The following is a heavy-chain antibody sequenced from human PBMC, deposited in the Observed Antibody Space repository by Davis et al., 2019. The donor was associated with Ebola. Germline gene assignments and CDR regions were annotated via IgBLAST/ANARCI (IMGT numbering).Heavy chain of an antibody. V-gene: IGHV4-38-2*02. Sequence: SETLSLTCTVSGYSIRSGYYWGWIRQPPGKGLEWIGSIYYSGSIYYNPSLKSRVTISVDTSKNQFSLKLSSVTAADTAVYYCARDRYCSSTSCYSNADAFDIWGQGTKVTVSS. CDR2: IYYSGSI. D-gene: IGHD2-2*01. J-gene: IGHJ3*02. CDR1: GYSIRSGYY. CDR3: ARDRYCSSTSCYSNADAFDI.